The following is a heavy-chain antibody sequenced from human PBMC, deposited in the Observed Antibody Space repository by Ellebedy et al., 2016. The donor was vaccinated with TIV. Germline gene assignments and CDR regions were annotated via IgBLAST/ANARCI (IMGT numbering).Heavy chain of an antibody. J-gene: IGHJ4*02. CDR3: AKAFDY. CDR2: ISYDGSNK. Sequence: GESLKISXAASGFTFSSYWMHWVRQAPGKGLEWVAVISYDGSNKYYADSVKGRFTISRDNSKNTLYLQMNSLRAEDTAVYYCAKAFDYWGQGTLVTVSS. V-gene: IGHV3-30*18. CDR1: GFTFSSYW.